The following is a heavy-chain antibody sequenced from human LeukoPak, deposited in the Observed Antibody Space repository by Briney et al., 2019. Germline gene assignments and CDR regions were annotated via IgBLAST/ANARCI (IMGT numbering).Heavy chain of an antibody. V-gene: IGHV3-66*01. Sequence: GGSLRLSCAASGFPVSANYMTWVRQASGKGLEWVSVIYATGDTHYAESVKGRFTISRDNSNNILHLQMNSLRAEDTAVYYCARDLYQSRWGQGTLVTVSS. D-gene: IGHD2-2*01. CDR3: ARDLYQSR. CDR1: GFPVSANY. J-gene: IGHJ4*02. CDR2: IYATGDT.